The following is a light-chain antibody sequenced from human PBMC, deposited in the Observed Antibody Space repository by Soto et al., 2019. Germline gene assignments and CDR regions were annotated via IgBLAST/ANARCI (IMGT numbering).Light chain of an antibody. CDR3: QQRSTWPT. CDR1: QSVSSN. V-gene: IGKV3-15*01. CDR2: GAS. J-gene: IGKJ4*01. Sequence: EILITQSPATLSVSPGERATLSCRASQSVSSNLAWYQQKPGQAPRLLIYGASTTATGIPARFSVSGSGTDFTLTIRSLEPEDFAVYYCQQRSTWPTFGGGTKVDIK.